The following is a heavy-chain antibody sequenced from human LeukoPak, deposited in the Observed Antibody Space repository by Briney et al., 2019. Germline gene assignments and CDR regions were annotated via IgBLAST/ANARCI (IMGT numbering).Heavy chain of an antibody. V-gene: IGHV1-69*13. Sequence: SVKVSCKASGGTFSSYAISWVRQAPGQGLEWMGGIIPIFGTANYAQKFQGRVTITADESTSTAYMELSSLRSEDTAVYYCARGGDWYDSSGYLDYWGQGTLVTVSS. CDR3: ARGGDWYDSSGYLDY. J-gene: IGHJ4*02. D-gene: IGHD3-22*01. CDR2: IIPIFGTA. CDR1: GGTFSSYA.